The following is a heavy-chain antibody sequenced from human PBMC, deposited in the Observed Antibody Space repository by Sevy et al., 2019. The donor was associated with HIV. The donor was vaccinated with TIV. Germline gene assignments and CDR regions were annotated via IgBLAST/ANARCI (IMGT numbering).Heavy chain of an antibody. Sequence: ASVKVSCKVSGYTFTSYRITWVRQAPGQGLKSMGWISPHNGDTKYAQKFQGRVTMITDTSTNTAYMELRSLGSDDTAIYYCARAYCSGGRCYSLAYWGQGTLVTVSS. V-gene: IGHV1-18*01. CDR1: GYTFTSYR. J-gene: IGHJ4*02. CDR2: ISPHNGDT. CDR3: ARAYCSGGRCYSLAY. D-gene: IGHD2-15*01.